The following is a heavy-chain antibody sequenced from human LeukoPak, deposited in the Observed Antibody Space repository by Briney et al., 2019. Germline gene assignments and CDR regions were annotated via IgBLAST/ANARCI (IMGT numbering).Heavy chain of an antibody. CDR3: AKWLEGGRADFDS. Sequence: PGGALRLSCAAAGFAVSSYARTWVRQAPGKGLEWVSAVSASGVSTYYAEPVKGRFTISRDSSRNTLYLKMNGLRATDTAVYYCAKWLEGGRADFDSWGQGTLVTVSS. J-gene: IGHJ4*02. CDR1: GFAVSSYA. CDR2: VSASGVST. D-gene: IGHD2-15*01. V-gene: IGHV3-23*01.